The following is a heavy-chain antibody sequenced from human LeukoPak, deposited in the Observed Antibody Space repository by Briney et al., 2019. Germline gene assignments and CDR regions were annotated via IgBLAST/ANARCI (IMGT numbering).Heavy chain of an antibody. CDR1: GITLSNYG. Sequence: GGSLRLSCAVSGITLSNYGMTWVRQAPGKGLEWVAGLSGSGGSTNYADSVKGRFTNSRDNAKNTLYLQVNSLRAEDTAVYFCAKRGVVIRVILVGFHKEAYYFDSWGQGVLVTVSS. V-gene: IGHV3-23*01. D-gene: IGHD3-22*01. CDR3: AKRGVVIRVILVGFHKEAYYFDS. CDR2: LSGSGGST. J-gene: IGHJ4*02.